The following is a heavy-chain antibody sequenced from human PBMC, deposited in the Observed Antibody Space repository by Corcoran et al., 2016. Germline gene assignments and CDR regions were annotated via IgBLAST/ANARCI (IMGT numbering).Heavy chain of an antibody. CDR2: INHSGST. J-gene: IGHJ6*02. CDR1: GGSFSGYY. V-gene: IGHV4-34*01. CDR3: ARAPFPYYYYGMDV. Sequence: QVQLQQWGAGLLKPSETLSLTCAVYGGSFSGYYWSWIRQPPGKGLEWIGEINHSGSTNYNPSLKSRVTISVDTSKNQFPLKLSSVTAADTAVYYCARAPFPYYYYGMDVWGQGTTVTVSS.